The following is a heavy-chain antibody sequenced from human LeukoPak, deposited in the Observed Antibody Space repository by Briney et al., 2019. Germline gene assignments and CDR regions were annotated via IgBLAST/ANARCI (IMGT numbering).Heavy chain of an antibody. CDR2: MNPNSDNT. CDR3: ARSPNYYGSGSAPDY. Sequence: ASVKVSCKASGYTFTTYGINWVRQATGQGLEWMGWMNPNSDNTGYAQKFQGRVTMTRNTSISTAYMELSSLRSEDTAVYYCARSPNYYGSGSAPDYWGQGTLVTVSS. CDR1: GYTFTTYG. V-gene: IGHV1-8*02. D-gene: IGHD3-10*01. J-gene: IGHJ4*02.